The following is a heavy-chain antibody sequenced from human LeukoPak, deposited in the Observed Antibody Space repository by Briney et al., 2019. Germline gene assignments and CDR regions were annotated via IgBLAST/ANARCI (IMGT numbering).Heavy chain of an antibody. J-gene: IGHJ4*02. CDR2: ISDSGGST. D-gene: IGHD1-26*01. CDR3: AKDPLVGATS. Sequence: GGSLRLSCAASGFTFSSYAMSWVRQAPGKGLEWVSVISDSGGSTYYADSVKGRFTISGDNSKNTLFLQMNTLRAEDTAVYSCAKDPLVGATSWGQGTLVTVSS. V-gene: IGHV3-23*01. CDR1: GFTFSSYA.